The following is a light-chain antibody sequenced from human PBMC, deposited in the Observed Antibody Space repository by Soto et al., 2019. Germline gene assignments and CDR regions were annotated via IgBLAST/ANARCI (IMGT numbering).Light chain of an antibody. Sequence: DIPVTQYPSSLSASVGDRVTITCRASQGIKNYLAWYQQKPGELPKLLIYAASTLESGVPPRFSGSGSGTDFTLTINNLQPEDVATYYCQRYYNAPFTFGGGTKVEIK. CDR1: QGIKNY. V-gene: IGKV1-27*01. CDR2: AAS. CDR3: QRYYNAPFT. J-gene: IGKJ4*01.